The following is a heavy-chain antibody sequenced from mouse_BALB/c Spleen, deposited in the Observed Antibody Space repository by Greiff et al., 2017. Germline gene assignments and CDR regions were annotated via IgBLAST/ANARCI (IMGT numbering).Heavy chain of an antibody. CDR2: IINKAIGYTT. D-gene: IGHD2-3*01. CDR3: ARERYDGYYAYFDV. J-gene: IGHJ1*01. Sequence: EVKVVESGGGLVQPGGSLRLSCATSGFTFTDYYMSWVRQPPGKALGWLGFIINKAIGYTTEYSASVKGRFTISRDNSQSILYLQMNTLRAEDSATYYCARERYDGYYAYFDVWGAGTTVTVSS. CDR1: GFTFTDYY. V-gene: IGHV7-3*02.